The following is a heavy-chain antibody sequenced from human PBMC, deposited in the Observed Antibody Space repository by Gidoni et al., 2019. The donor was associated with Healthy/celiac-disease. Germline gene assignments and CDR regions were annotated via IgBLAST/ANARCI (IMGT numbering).Heavy chain of an antibody. CDR3: ARGSSSSGSPYYYYGMDV. CDR2: IGTAGDT. D-gene: IGHD6-6*01. V-gene: IGHV3-13*01. J-gene: IGHJ6*02. CDR1: GFTFSSYD. Sequence: EVQLVESGGGLVQPGGSLRLSCAASGFTFSSYDMHWVRQATGKGLEWVSAIGTAGDTYYPGSVKGRFTISRENAKNSLYLQMNSLRAGDTAVYYCARGSSSSGSPYYYYGMDVWGQGTTVTVSS.